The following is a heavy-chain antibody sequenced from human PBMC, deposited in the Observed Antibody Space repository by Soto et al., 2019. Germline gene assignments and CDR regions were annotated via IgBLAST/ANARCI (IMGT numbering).Heavy chain of an antibody. Sequence: SETLSLTCTVSGGSISSSSYYWGWIRQPPGKGLEWIGSIYYSGSTYYNPSLKSRVTISVDTSKNQFSLKLSSVTAADTAVYYCARDFVATMKYYFDYWGQGTLVTVSS. D-gene: IGHD5-12*01. J-gene: IGHJ4*02. CDR1: GGSISSSSYY. CDR2: IYYSGST. CDR3: ARDFVATMKYYFDY. V-gene: IGHV4-39*07.